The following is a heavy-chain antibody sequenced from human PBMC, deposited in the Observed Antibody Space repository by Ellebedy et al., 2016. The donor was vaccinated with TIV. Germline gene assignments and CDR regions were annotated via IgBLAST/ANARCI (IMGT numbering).Heavy chain of an antibody. J-gene: IGHJ6*02. CDR3: TRSIYSNYLWYYGMDV. Sequence: GESLKISXTASGFTFGDYAMSWFRQAPGKGLEWVGFIRSKAYGGTTEYAASVKGRFTISRDDSKSIAYLQMNSLKTEDTAVYYCTRSIYSNYLWYYGMDVWGQGTTVTVSS. V-gene: IGHV3-49*03. CDR2: IRSKAYGGTT. CDR1: GFTFGDYA. D-gene: IGHD4-11*01.